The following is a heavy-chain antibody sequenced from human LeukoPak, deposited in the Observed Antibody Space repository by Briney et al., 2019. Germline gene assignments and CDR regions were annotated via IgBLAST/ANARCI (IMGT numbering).Heavy chain of an antibody. V-gene: IGHV3-21*01. Sequence: GGSLRLSCAASGFTFSSYSMNWVRQAPGKGLEWVSSISSSSSYIYYADSVKGRFTISRDNAKNSLYLQMNSLRAEDTAVYYCAREGLLAAAGTFDYWGRGTLVTVSS. CDR3: AREGLLAAAGTFDY. CDR2: ISSSSSYI. CDR1: GFTFSSYS. J-gene: IGHJ4*02. D-gene: IGHD6-13*01.